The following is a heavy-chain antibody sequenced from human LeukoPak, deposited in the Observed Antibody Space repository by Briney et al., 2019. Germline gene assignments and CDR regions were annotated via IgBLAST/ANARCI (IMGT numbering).Heavy chain of an antibody. CDR3: ARASPRGEGLY. J-gene: IGHJ4*02. V-gene: IGHV4-39*07. CDR2: IYYSGST. CDR1: GGSISSSSYY. Sequence: SETLSLTCTVSGGSISSSSYYWGWIRQPPGKGLEWIGSIYYSGSTNYNPSLKSRVTISVDTSKNQFSLRLSSVTAADTAVYYCARASPRGEGLYWGQGTLVTVSS. D-gene: IGHD3-10*01.